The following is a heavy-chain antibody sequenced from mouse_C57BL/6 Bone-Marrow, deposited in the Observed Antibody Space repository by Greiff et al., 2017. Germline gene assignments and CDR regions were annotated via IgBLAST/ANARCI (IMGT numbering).Heavy chain of an antibody. CDR2: IDPSDSYT. Sequence: VQLQQPEAELVMPGASVKLSCKASGYTFTSYWMPWVQQRPGQGLEWIGEIDPSDSYTNYNHKFKGKSTLTVDNSSSTPYMQLSSLTSEDSAVYYCAREWGITALVASDWYFDVWGTGTTVTVSS. CDR3: AREWGITALVASDWYFDV. J-gene: IGHJ1*03. D-gene: IGHD1-1*01. CDR1: GYTFTSYW. V-gene: IGHV1-69*01.